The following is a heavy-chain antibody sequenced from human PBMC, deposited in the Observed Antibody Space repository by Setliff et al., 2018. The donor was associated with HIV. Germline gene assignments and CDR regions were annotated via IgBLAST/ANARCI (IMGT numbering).Heavy chain of an antibody. Sequence: ASVKVSCKASGYTLTGYYMHWVRLAPGQGLEWMGIINPTSGNTTYAQNFQGRVTLTRDTSISTAYMELSRLRSDDTAVYYCTRGRIRGDSDYWGQGTLVTVSS. CDR3: TRGRIRGDSDY. CDR1: GYTLTGYY. J-gene: IGHJ4*02. CDR2: INPTSGNT. D-gene: IGHD7-27*01. V-gene: IGHV1-46*01.